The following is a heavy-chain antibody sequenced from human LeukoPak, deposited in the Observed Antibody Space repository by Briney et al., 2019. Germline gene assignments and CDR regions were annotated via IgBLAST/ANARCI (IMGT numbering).Heavy chain of an antibody. Sequence: ASVKVSCKVSGYTLTELSMHWVRQAPGKGLEWMGGFDPEDGETIYAQKFQGRDTMTEDTSTDTAYMELSSLRSEDTAVYYCATGGSSSWYGDYWGQGTLVTVSS. V-gene: IGHV1-24*01. J-gene: IGHJ4*02. D-gene: IGHD6-13*01. CDR3: ATGGSSSWYGDY. CDR2: FDPEDGET. CDR1: GYTLTELS.